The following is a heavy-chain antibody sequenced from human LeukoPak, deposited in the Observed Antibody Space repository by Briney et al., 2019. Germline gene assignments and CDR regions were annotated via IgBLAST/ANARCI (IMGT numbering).Heavy chain of an antibody. CDR3: ARRLGAGTTLGY. CDR2: INPNSGGT. J-gene: IGHJ4*02. CDR1: GYTLTGYY. Sequence: ASVKVSCKASGYTLTGYYIHWVRQAPGQGLERMGWINPNSGGTNYAQNFQGRVTMTRDTSTSTAYMELSRLRSDDTAVYYCARRLGAGTTLGYWGQGTLVTVPS. V-gene: IGHV1-2*02. D-gene: IGHD6-13*01.